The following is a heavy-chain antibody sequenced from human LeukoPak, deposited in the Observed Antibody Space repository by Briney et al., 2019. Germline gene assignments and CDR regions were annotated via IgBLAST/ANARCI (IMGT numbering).Heavy chain of an antibody. CDR1: GGSISSGDYY. Sequence: SETLSLTCTVSGGSISSGDYYWSWIRQPPGKGLECIGYIYHSGSTYYNPPLKSRVTISVDTSKNHFSLKLSSVTAADTAVYYCAGQTYDYVWGSYLYYFDYWGQGTLVTVSS. J-gene: IGHJ4*02. CDR2: IYHSGST. V-gene: IGHV4-30-4*01. D-gene: IGHD3-16*01. CDR3: AGQTYDYVWGSYLYYFDY.